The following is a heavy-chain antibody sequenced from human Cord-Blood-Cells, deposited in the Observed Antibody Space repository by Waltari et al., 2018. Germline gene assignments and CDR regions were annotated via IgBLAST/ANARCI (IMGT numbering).Heavy chain of an antibody. D-gene: IGHD6-6*01. V-gene: IGHV2-70*01. CDR2: IDWADDK. CDR3: ARIVRYSSSYYYYGMDV. CDR1: GFSLSTSGMC. J-gene: IGHJ6*02. Sequence: QVTLRESGPALVKPTQTLTLTCTFSGFSLSTSGMCVSWIRQPPGKALEWLALIDWADDKYYSTSLKTRLTISKDTSKNQVVLTMTNMDPVDTATYYCARIVRYSSSYYYYGMDVWGQGTTVTVSS.